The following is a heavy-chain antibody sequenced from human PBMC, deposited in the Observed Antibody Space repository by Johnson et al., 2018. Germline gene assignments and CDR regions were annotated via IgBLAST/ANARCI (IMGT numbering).Heavy chain of an antibody. Sequence: VQLVESGGGVVQPGGSLRLSCVASGFTFSSYWMSWVRQAPGKGLEWVANIKPDGSVRYFLDSVKGRFTITADNARNSRYLEMNSLRAEDTGLYYCARGGWVRAFGVWGQGTTVTVSS. CDR1: GFTFSSYW. CDR3: ARGGWVRAFGV. J-gene: IGHJ3*01. V-gene: IGHV3-7*01. D-gene: IGHD3-10*01. CDR2: IKPDGSVR.